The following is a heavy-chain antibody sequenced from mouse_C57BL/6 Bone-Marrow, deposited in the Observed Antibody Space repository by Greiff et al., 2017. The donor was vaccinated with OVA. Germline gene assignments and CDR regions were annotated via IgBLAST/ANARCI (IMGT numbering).Heavy chain of an antibody. CDR1: GYAFTNYL. V-gene: IGHV1-54*01. D-gene: IGHD2-3*01. CDR3: ARGPWLLRGFAY. CDR2: INPGSGGT. Sequence: QVQLQQSGAELVRPGTSVKVSCKASGYAFTNYLIEWVKQRPGQGLEWIGVINPGSGGTNYNEKFKGKATLTADKSSSTAYMQLSSLTSEDSAVYFCARGPWLLRGFAYWGQGTLVTVSA. J-gene: IGHJ3*01.